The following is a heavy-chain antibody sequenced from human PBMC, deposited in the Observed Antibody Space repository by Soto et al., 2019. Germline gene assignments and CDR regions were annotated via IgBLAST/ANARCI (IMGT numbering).Heavy chain of an antibody. J-gene: IGHJ3*02. CDR3: AGPEQQLAKTDAFDI. CDR1: GFTFSDYY. V-gene: IGHV3-11*01. D-gene: IGHD6-13*01. CDR2: ISSSGSTI. Sequence: GGSLRLSCAASGFTFSDYYMSWIRQAPGKGLEWVSYISSSGSTIYYADSVKGRFTISRDNAKNSLYLQMNSLRAEDTAVYYCAGPEQQLAKTDAFDIWGQGTMVTVSS.